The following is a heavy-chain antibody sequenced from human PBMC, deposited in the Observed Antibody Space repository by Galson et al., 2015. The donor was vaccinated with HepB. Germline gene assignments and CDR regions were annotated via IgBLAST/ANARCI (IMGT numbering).Heavy chain of an antibody. V-gene: IGHV3-66*01. CDR3: ARVAKRFLEWYVNWFDP. J-gene: IGHJ5*02. Sequence: SLRLSCAAPGFTVSSTYMSWVRQAPGKGLEWVSIIYSDGSTYYADSVKGRFTISRDNSKNTLYLQMNSLRVDDTAVYYCARVAKRFLEWYVNWFDPWGQGTLVTVSS. CDR2: IYSDGST. D-gene: IGHD3-3*01. CDR1: GFTVSSTY.